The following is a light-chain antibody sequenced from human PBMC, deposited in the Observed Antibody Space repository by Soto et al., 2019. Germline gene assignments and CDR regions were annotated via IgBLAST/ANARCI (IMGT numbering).Light chain of an antibody. CDR1: SSNIGNNY. CDR2: DND. CDR3: VTWESSLSAGV. V-gene: IGLV1-51*01. Sequence: QSVLTQPPSVSAAPGQKVTISCSGSSSNIGNNYVSWYQHLPGTAPKLLIYDNDIRPSGIPDRFSGSKSGTSATLGITGLQTGDEGDYYCVTWESSLSAGVFGGGTKLTVL. J-gene: IGLJ3*02.